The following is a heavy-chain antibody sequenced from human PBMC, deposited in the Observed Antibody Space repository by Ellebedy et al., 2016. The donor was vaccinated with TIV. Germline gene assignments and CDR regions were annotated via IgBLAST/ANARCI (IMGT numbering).Heavy chain of an antibody. Sequence: GESLKISXAASGFTFSSYGMHWVRQAPGKGLEWVAVISYDGSNKYYADSVKGRFTISRDNSKNTLYLQMNSLRAEDTAVYYCAKDGGIVVVPAAIWRWFDPWGQGTLVTVSS. J-gene: IGHJ5*02. D-gene: IGHD2-2*01. CDR3: AKDGGIVVVPAAIWRWFDP. V-gene: IGHV3-30*18. CDR1: GFTFSSYG. CDR2: ISYDGSNK.